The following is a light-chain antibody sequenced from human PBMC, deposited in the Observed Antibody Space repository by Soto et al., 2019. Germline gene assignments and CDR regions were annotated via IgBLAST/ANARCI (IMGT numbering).Light chain of an antibody. Sequence: EIVLTQSPGTLSLSPGERATLSCRASQSVSSSYLAWYQQKPGQAPRLLIFGASSRATGIPDRFSGSGSETEFTLNINRLEPEDFAVYYCQQYGSSPRTFGQGTKVDIK. CDR2: GAS. CDR3: QQYGSSPRT. CDR1: QSVSSSY. J-gene: IGKJ1*01. V-gene: IGKV3-20*01.